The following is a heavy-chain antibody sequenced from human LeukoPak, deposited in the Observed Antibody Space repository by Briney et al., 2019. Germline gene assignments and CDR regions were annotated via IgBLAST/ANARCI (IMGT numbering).Heavy chain of an antibody. CDR3: ARDSSGGAVAGIDY. V-gene: IGHV5-51*01. CDR2: IYPGDSDT. J-gene: IGHJ4*02. Sequence: GQSLKISSKGSGYSFTSYWIGWVRQMPGKCLERLGIIYPGDSDTRYSPSFQGQVTISADKSSSTAYLQWSSLKAPDTAMYYCARDSSGGAVAGIDYWGQGTLVTVSS. CDR1: GYSFTSYW. D-gene: IGHD6-19*01.